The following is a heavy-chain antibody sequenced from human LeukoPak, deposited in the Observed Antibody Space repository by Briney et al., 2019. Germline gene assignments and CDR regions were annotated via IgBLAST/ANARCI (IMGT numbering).Heavy chain of an antibody. J-gene: IGHJ4*02. CDR2: ISGYGGDP. CDR3: VRGFSVADLTDY. Sequence: GGSLRLSCAASGFTFDDYAMHWVRQAPGKGLEWVALISGYGGDPYYADSVRGRFTISRDNRKNSLFLQINSLRTEDTAFYYCVRGFSVADLTDYWGQGTLVTVSS. D-gene: IGHD6-19*01. CDR1: GFTFDDYA. V-gene: IGHV3-43*02.